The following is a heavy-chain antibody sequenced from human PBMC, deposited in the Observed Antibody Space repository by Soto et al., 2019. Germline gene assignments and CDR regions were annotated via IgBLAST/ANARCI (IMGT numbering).Heavy chain of an antibody. J-gene: IGHJ2*01. CDR3: AKDGGDYPYWYFDL. CDR1: GFTFSSYA. CDR2: ICGSGGSK. D-gene: IGHD4-17*01. Sequence: GGSLRLSCAASGFTFSSYAMSWVRQAPGKGLEWVSGICGSGGSKYYADSVKGRFTISRDNSKNTLYLQMNSLRAEDTAVYYCAKDGGDYPYWYFDLWGRGTLVTVSS. V-gene: IGHV3-23*01.